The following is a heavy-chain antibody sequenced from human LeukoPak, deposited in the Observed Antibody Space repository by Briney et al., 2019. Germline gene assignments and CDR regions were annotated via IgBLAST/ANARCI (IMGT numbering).Heavy chain of an antibody. CDR1: GFTFSNYD. CDR3: ARGTRTRENWFDP. D-gene: IGHD1-1*01. CDR2: IGIGGDT. Sequence: PGGSLRLSCAASGFTFSNYDMHWVRQATGKGLEWVSSIGIGGDTYYPGSVKGRFTISRENAKNSLYLQMNSLRAGDTAVYYCARGTRTRENWFDPWGQGTLVTVSS. V-gene: IGHV3-13*04. J-gene: IGHJ5*02.